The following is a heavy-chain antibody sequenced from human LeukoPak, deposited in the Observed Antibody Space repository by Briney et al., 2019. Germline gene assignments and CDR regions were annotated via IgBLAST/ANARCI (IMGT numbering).Heavy chain of an antibody. CDR1: GYTFTGYY. J-gene: IGHJ5*02. Sequence: ASVKVSCKASGYTFTGYYMHWVRQAPGQGLEWMGGIIPIFGTENYAQKFQGRVTITTDESTSTAYMELSSLRSEDTAVYYCASSSSWYLGYNWFDPWGQGTLVIVSS. CDR2: IIPIFGTE. CDR3: ASSSSWYLGYNWFDP. V-gene: IGHV1-69*05. D-gene: IGHD6-13*01.